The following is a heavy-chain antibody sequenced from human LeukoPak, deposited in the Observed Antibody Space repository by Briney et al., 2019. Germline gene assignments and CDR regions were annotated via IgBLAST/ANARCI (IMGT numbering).Heavy chain of an antibody. D-gene: IGHD3-10*01. CDR2: IYYSGST. CDR3: ARDVTYYYGSGSLDAFDI. J-gene: IGHJ3*02. V-gene: IGHV4-61*08. Sequence: KSSETLSLTCTVSGGSISSGDYYWSWIRQPPGKGLEWIGYIYYSGSTNYNPSLKSRVTISVDTSKNQFSLKLSSVTAADTAVYYCARDVTYYYGSGSLDAFDIWGQGTMVTVSS. CDR1: GGSISSGDYY.